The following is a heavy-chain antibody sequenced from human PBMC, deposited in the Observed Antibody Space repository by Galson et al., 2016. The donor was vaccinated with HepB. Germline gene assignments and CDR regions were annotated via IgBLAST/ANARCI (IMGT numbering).Heavy chain of an antibody. Sequence: SLRLSCAASEFSFSSYAMNWVRQAPGKGLEWVSSISSGSSLFYYADSVKGRFTISRDNAKKSLYLQMNNLRGEDTAVYYCATVVVVVVGDGFDIWGQGTMVTVSS. D-gene: IGHD2-15*01. CDR3: ATVVVVVVGDGFDI. J-gene: IGHJ3*02. CDR1: EFSFSSYA. CDR2: ISSGSSLF. V-gene: IGHV3-21*01.